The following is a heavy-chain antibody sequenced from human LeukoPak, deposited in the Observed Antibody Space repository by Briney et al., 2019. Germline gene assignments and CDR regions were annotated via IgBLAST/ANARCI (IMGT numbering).Heavy chain of an antibody. V-gene: IGHV1-69*13. CDR2: IIPIFGTA. J-gene: IGHJ4*02. CDR1: GGTFSSYA. Sequence: RASVTVSCKASGGTFSSYAISWVRQAPGQGLEWMGGIIPIFGTANYAQKFQGRVTITADESTSTAYMELSSLRSEDTAVYYCASEYGSGRYFDYWGQGTLVTVST. CDR3: ASEYGSGRYFDY. D-gene: IGHD3-10*01.